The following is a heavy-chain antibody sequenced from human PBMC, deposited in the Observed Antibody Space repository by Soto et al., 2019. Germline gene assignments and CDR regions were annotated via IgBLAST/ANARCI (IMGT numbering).Heavy chain of an antibody. CDR2: VRQDGNIK. D-gene: IGHD6-19*01. Sequence: EVQLVDSGGALVQPGESLRLSCAASGFTFTDYFMTWVRQAPGKGLEWVATVRQDGNIKHYVDSVKGRFTISRDNAKNSLYLQMNARGAEDTAVYYCATGHWLDSWGQGTLVTVSS. V-gene: IGHV3-7*01. J-gene: IGHJ4*02. CDR1: GFTFTDYF. CDR3: ATGHWLDS.